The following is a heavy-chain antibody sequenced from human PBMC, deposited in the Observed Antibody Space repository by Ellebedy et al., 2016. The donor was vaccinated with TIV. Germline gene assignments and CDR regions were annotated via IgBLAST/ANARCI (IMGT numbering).Heavy chain of an antibody. CDR3: ARVGCSGGSCYPEAEYFHH. D-gene: IGHD2-15*01. CDR2: INTNTGNP. J-gene: IGHJ1*01. V-gene: IGHV7-4-1*02. Sequence: AASVKVSCKASGYTFTSYAMNWVRQAPGQGLEWMGWINTNTGNPTYAQGFTGRFVFSLDTSVSTAYLQISSLKAEDSAVYYCARVGCSGGSCYPEAEYFHHWGQGTLVTVSS. CDR1: GYTFTSYA.